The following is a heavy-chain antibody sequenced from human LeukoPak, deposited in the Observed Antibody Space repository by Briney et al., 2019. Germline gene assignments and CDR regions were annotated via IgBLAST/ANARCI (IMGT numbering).Heavy chain of an antibody. CDR3: ARLSTNLEDFQH. CDR2: IHYSGST. J-gene: IGHJ1*01. Sequence: PSETLSLTCTVSGGSISSGGYYWSWIRQHPGKGLEWIGYIHYSGSTYYNPSLKSRVTISIDTSKNQFSLKLSSVTAADTAVYYCARLSTNLEDFQHWGQGTLVTVSS. CDR1: GGSISSGGYY. D-gene: IGHD2-2*01. V-gene: IGHV4-31*03.